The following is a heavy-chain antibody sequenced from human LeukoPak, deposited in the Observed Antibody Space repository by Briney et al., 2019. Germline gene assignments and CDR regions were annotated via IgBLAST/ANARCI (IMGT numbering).Heavy chain of an antibody. D-gene: IGHD2-2*01. CDR3: AKDKSCSTVSCYVGY. J-gene: IGHJ4*02. CDR1: GFTFSTYA. Sequence: GGSLRLSCAASGFTFSTYAMSWVRQAPGKGLEWVSGISGSGGSTYYADSVKGRFTISRDNSKNTLYLQMNSLRAEDTAVCYCAKDKSCSTVSCYVGYWGQGTLVTVSS. V-gene: IGHV3-23*01. CDR2: ISGSGGST.